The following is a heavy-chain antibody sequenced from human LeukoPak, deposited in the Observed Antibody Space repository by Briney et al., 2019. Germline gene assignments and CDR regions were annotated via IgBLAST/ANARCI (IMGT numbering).Heavy chain of an antibody. CDR2: ISSSSSYI. J-gene: IGHJ4*02. Sequence: PGGSLRLSCAASGFTFSSYSMNWVRQAPGKGLEWVSSISSSSSYIYYADSVKGRFTISRDNAKNSLYLQMNSLRAEDTAVYYCAKDLSGAGIRAYYYDSSGYHDYWGQGTLVTVSS. CDR3: AKDLSGAGIRAYYYDSSGYHDY. D-gene: IGHD3-22*01. CDR1: GFTFSSYS. V-gene: IGHV3-21*01.